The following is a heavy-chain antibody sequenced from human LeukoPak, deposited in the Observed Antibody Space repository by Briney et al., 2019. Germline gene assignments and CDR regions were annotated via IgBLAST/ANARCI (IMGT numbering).Heavy chain of an antibody. CDR3: ARKDDILTGYTPNGMDA. CDR2: INHSGST. CDR1: GGSFSGYY. D-gene: IGHD3-9*01. J-gene: IGHJ6*02. V-gene: IGHV4-34*01. Sequence: SETLSPTCAVYGGSFSGYYWSWIRQPPGKGLEWIGEINHSGSTNYNPSLKSRVTISVDTSKNQFSLKLSSVTAADTAVYYCARKDDILTGYTPNGMDAWGQGTTVTVSS.